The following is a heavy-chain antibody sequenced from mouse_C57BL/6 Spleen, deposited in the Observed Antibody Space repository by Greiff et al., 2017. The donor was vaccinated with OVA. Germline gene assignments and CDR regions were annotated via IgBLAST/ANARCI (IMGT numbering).Heavy chain of an antibody. CDR3: ARERSKYFDV. V-gene: IGHV1-64*01. J-gene: IGHJ1*03. D-gene: IGHD1-1*01. CDR2: IHPTSGST. Sequence: QVQLQQPGAELVKPGASVKLSCKASGYTFTSYWMHWVKQWPGQGLEWIGMIHPTSGSTNYNEKFKSKATLTVDKSSSTAYMQLSSLTSEDSAVYYCARERSKYFDVWGTGTTVTVSS. CDR1: GYTFTSYW.